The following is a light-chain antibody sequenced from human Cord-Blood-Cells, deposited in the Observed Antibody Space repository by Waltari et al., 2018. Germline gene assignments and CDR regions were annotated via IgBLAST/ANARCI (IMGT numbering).Light chain of an antibody. CDR3: MQALQTPYT. J-gene: IGKJ2*01. CDR2: LGS. Sequence: DIVMTQSPLSLPVTPGEPASLSCRSSQSLLHSNGYNYLDWYLQKPGQSPHLLIYLGSNRASGVPDRFSGSGSGTDFTLEISRVEAEDVGVYYCMQALQTPYTFGQGTKLEIK. CDR1: QSLLHSNGYNY. V-gene: IGKV2-28*01.